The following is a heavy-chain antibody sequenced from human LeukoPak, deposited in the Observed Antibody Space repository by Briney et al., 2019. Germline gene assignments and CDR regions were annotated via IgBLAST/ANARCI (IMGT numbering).Heavy chain of an antibody. V-gene: IGHV4-39*01. J-gene: IGHJ5*02. Sequence: SETLSLTCTVSGGSIISSIYYWGWIRQPPGKGLEWIGSIYSSGSTYYNPSLKSRATISVDTSKNQFSLKLSSVTAADTAVYYCARKASDPWGQGTLVTVSS. CDR3: ARKASDP. CDR1: GGSIISSIYY. CDR2: IYSSGST.